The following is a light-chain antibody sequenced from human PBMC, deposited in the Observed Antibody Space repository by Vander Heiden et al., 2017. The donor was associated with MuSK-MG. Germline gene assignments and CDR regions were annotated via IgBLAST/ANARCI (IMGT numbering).Light chain of an antibody. CDR2: GAS. CDR1: QSVYNN. Sequence: RVLPLSPASLSVSPGERATLSCRASQSVYNNLAWYQQKPGQPPRLLIYGASTRATGIPARFSGSGSGTEFTLTISSLQSEDFAVYYCQQYNNWPLTFGGGTKVEIK. V-gene: IGKV3-15*01. CDR3: QQYNNWPLT. J-gene: IGKJ4*01.